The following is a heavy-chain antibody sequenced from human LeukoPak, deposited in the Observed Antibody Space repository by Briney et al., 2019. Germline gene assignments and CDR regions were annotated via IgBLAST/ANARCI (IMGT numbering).Heavy chain of an antibody. CDR2: VSNRGTT. D-gene: IGHD2-15*01. J-gene: IGHJ4*02. CDR3: ARRHSGGSQDN. V-gene: IGHV4-59*08. Sequence: SETLSLTCTVSGVSASDYYWSWIRQPPGKGLEWIGYVSNRGTTNDHPSLKSRVTISVDKSKNRFSLKLRSVTAADTAVYYCARRHSGGSQDNWGQGTLVTVSS. CDR1: GVSASDYY.